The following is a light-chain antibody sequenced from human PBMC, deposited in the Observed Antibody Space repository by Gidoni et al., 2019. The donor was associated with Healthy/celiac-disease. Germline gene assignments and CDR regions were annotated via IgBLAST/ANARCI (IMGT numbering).Light chain of an antibody. CDR3: QQYYSTPLT. J-gene: IGKJ4*01. Sequence: IVMTQTPDSLAVSLGARATINCKSSQSVLYSSNNKNYLAWSQQKPGQPPKLLIYWASTRESGVPDRFSGSGSGTDFTLTFSSLQAEDGAVYYCQQYYSTPLTCGGGTKVEIK. CDR2: WAS. V-gene: IGKV4-1*01. CDR1: QSVLYSSNNKNY.